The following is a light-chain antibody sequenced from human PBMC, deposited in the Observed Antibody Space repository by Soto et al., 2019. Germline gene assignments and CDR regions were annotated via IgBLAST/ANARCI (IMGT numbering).Light chain of an antibody. V-gene: IGKV1-8*01. Sequence: AIRMTQSPSSFSASTGDRVTITCRVSQDISSYLAWYQQKVGKAPKLLIYAAATLQRGAPSRFSGSGSGTDFTLTISRLQSEDFATYYCQQYFSYPYTFGLGTKLEI. CDR2: AAA. J-gene: IGKJ2*01. CDR1: QDISSY. CDR3: QQYFSYPYT.